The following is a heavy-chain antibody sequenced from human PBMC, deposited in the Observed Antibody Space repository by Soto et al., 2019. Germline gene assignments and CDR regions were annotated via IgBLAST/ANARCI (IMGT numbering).Heavy chain of an antibody. D-gene: IGHD1-26*01. CDR3: ARSGTYEPLYY. J-gene: IGHJ4*02. Sequence: GGSLRLSCAASGFTLSSYEMNWVRQAPGKGLEWVSYISGSGRTIYYADSVKGRFTISRDNAKNSLYLQMNSLRAEDTAVCYCARSGTYEPLYYWGQGTLVTVSS. CDR2: ISGSGRTI. CDR1: GFTLSSYE. V-gene: IGHV3-48*03.